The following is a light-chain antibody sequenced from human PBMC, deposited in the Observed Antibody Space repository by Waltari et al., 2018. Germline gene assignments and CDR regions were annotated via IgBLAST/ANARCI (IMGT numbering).Light chain of an antibody. CDR3: QQSYNTPQT. Sequence: DIQMTQSPSSLSASVGDRVTITCRASQSISSYLNWYQQKPGKAPKLLIYAASSLQSGVPSRFSDSGSGTDFTLTISSLQPEDFATYYCQQSYNTPQTFGQGTKVEIK. CDR2: AAS. J-gene: IGKJ2*01. V-gene: IGKV1-39*01. CDR1: QSISSY.